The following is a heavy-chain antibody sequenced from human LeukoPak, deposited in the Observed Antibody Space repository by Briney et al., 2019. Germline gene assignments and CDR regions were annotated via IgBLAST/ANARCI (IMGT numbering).Heavy chain of an antibody. Sequence: PGRSLRLSCAASGFTFSSYAMHWVRQAPAKGREWVAVISYDGSNKYYADSVKGRFTISRDNSKNTLCLQMNSLRAEDTAVYYCASPPGSFRDRGQGTLVTVSS. CDR2: ISYDGSNK. CDR1: GFTFSSYA. V-gene: IGHV3-30-3*01. CDR3: ASPPGSFRD. D-gene: IGHD3-10*01. J-gene: IGHJ4*02.